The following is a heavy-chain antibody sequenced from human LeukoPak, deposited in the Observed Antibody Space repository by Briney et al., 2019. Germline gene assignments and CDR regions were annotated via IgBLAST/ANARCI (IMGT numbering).Heavy chain of an antibody. V-gene: IGHV3-30-3*01. CDR2: ISYDGSNK. CDR3: ARGDGYCSSTSCYIFDY. CDR1: GFTFSSYA. D-gene: IGHD2-2*03. J-gene: IGHJ4*02. Sequence: GGSLRLSCAASGFTFSSYAMPWVRQAPGKGLEWVAVISYDGSNKYYADSVKGRFTISRDNSKNTLYLQMNSLRAEDTAVYYCARGDGYCSSTSCYIFDYWGQGTLVTVSS.